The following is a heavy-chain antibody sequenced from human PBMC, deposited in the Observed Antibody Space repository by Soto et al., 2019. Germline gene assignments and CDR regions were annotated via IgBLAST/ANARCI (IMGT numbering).Heavy chain of an antibody. CDR1: GFTFSSYG. Sequence: PGGSLRLSCAASGFTFSSYGMHWVRQAPGKGLEWVAVIWYDGSNTYYADSVKGRFTISRDNSKNTLYLQMNSLRAEDTAVYYCAKALAVAGPREAFCYFDYWGQGTLVTVSS. CDR3: AKALAVAGPREAFCYFDY. D-gene: IGHD6-19*01. V-gene: IGHV3-33*06. J-gene: IGHJ4*02. CDR2: IWYDGSNT.